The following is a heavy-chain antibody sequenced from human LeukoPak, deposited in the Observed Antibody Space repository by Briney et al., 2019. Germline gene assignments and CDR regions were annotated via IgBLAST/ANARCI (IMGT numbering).Heavy chain of an antibody. Sequence: PGMSLRLSCGASGFTFGDFAIHWVRQSPGKELDWVAMISNDGGNTLYAHSVKGRFFISRDNSNNTVHLQMNGLSFDDTATYYCARPPNKSGSGGLWGQGAPVTVSS. CDR2: ISNDGGNT. D-gene: IGHD6-19*01. V-gene: IGHV3-30-3*01. CDR3: ARPPNKSGSGGL. J-gene: IGHJ4*02. CDR1: GFTFGDFA.